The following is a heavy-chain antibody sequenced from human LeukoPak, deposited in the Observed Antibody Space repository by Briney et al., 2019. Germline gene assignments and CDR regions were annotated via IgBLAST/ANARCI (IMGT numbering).Heavy chain of an antibody. CDR1: GGTFSSYA. D-gene: IGHD6-19*01. CDR2: IIPILGIA. CDR3: ARMIVAPIAVAGID. J-gene: IGHJ4*02. Sequence: GASVKVSCKASGGTFSSYAIGWVRQAPGQGLEWMGRIIPILGIANYAQKFQGRVTITADKSTSTAYMELSSLRSEDTAVYYCARMIVAPIAVAGIDWGQGTLVTVSS. V-gene: IGHV1-69*04.